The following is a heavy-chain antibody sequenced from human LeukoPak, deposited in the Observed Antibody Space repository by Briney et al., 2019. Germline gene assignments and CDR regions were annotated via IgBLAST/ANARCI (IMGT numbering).Heavy chain of an antibody. CDR2: IYYSGST. CDR3: ALYSGSYQFDY. CDR1: GFTFSDYY. D-gene: IGHD1-26*01. Sequence: GSLRLSCAASGFTFSDYYMSWIRQPPGKGLEWIGSIYYSGSTYYNPSLKSRVTISVDTSKNQFSLKLSSVTAADTAVYYCALYSGSYQFDYWGQGTLVTVSS. V-gene: IGHV4-59*05. J-gene: IGHJ4*02.